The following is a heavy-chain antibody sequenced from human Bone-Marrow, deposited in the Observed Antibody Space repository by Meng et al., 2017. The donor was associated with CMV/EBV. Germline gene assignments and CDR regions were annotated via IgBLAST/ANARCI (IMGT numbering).Heavy chain of an antibody. CDR2: IWYDGSNK. D-gene: IGHD3-16*01. CDR3: ARHMGLGFVGVADY. V-gene: IGHV3-33*01. CDR1: GFSFSSYG. Sequence: GGSLRLSCAASGFSFSSYGMHWVRQAPGKGLEWVAVIWYDGSNKYYADSVKGRFTISRDNSKNTLYLQMNSLRAEDTAVYYCARHMGLGFVGVADYWGQGTLVTVSS. J-gene: IGHJ4*02.